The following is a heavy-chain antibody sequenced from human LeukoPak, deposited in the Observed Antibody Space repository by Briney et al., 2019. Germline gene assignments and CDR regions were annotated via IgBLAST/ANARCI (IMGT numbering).Heavy chain of an antibody. CDR2: ISVSGGST. CDR1: GFTFSSYS. D-gene: IGHD5-18*01. Sequence: GGSLRLSCAASGFTFSSYSMNWVRQAPGKGLEWVSAISVSGGSTYYADSVKGRFTISRDNSKNTLYLQMNSLRAEDTAVYYCAQEDVDTALVARAFDHWGQGTLVTVSS. V-gene: IGHV3-23*01. J-gene: IGHJ4*02. CDR3: AQEDVDTALVARAFDH.